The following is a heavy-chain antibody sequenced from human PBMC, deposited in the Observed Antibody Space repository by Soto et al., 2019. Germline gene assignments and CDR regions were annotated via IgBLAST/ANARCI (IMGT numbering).Heavy chain of an antibody. CDR3: ARAPYSSSWYEGEFRGPHWYFDL. CDR1: GFTFSSYS. Sequence: GGSLSLSCAASGFTFSSYSMNWVRQAPGKGLEWVSYISSSSSTIYYADSVKGRFTISRDNAKNSLYLQMNSLRAEDTAVYYCARAPYSSSWYEGEFRGPHWYFDLWGRGTLVTVSS. J-gene: IGHJ2*01. V-gene: IGHV3-48*01. CDR2: ISSSSSTI. D-gene: IGHD6-13*01.